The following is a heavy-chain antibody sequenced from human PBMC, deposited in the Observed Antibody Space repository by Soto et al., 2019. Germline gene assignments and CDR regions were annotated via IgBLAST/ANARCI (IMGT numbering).Heavy chain of an antibody. D-gene: IGHD5-12*01. J-gene: IGHJ4*02. V-gene: IGHV1-69*12. CDR2: IISIFGTP. Sequence: QVQLVQSGAEVKKPGSSVKVSCKASGGTFNSYVFNWVRQAPGQGLEWMGGIISIFGTPNYGQKFQGRVTITADESTSTGFMELSSLTSVDTAIYYCARDPGSGYDPGDYWGQGTVVTVSS. CDR1: GGTFNSYV. CDR3: ARDPGSGYDPGDY.